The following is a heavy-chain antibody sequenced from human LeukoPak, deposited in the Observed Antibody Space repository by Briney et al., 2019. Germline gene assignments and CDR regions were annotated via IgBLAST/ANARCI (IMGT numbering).Heavy chain of an antibody. CDR1: GFTFSSYA. J-gene: IGHJ4*02. V-gene: IGHV3-7*01. D-gene: IGHD2-2*03. CDR2: IKQDGSEK. CDR3: ARVCGVDNAVVLAGLRETDYFDY. Sequence: PGGSLRLSCAASGFTFSSYAMSWVRQAPGKGLEWVANIKQDGSEKHYVDSVKGRFTISRDNAKNSLYLQMSSLRAEDTALYYCARVCGVDNAVVLAGLRETDYFDYWGQGTLVTVSS.